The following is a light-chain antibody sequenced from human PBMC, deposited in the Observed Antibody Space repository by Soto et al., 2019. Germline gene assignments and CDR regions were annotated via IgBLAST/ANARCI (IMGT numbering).Light chain of an antibody. CDR1: QSVSNN. V-gene: IGKV3-11*01. J-gene: IGKJ2*01. Sequence: EIVLTQSPATLSLSPGERATLSCRASQSVSNNLGWYQQKPGQAPRLLIYDASNRATDIPARFSGSGSGTDFTLTINSQEPEDFAVYYCQQRSNWPRTFGQGTKLEIK. CDR2: DAS. CDR3: QQRSNWPRT.